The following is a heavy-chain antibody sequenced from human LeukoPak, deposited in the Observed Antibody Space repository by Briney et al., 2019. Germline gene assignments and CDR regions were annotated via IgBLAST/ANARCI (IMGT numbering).Heavy chain of an antibody. CDR2: ISSSSSYI. J-gene: IGHJ4*02. CDR3: ARLGSIMITFGGVIADY. Sequence: GGSLRLSCAASGFTFSSYSMNGVRQAPGKGLEWVSSISSSSSYIYYADSVKGRFTISRDNAKNSLYLQMNSLRAEDTAVYYCARLGSIMITFGGVIADYWGQGTLVTVSS. D-gene: IGHD3-16*02. CDR1: GFTFSSYS. V-gene: IGHV3-21*01.